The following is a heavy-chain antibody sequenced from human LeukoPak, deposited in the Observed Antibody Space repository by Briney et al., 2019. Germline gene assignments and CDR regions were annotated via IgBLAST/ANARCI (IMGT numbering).Heavy chain of an antibody. V-gene: IGHV1-69*05. CDR1: GGTFSSYA. Sequence: SVKVSCKASGGTFSSYAISWVRQAPGQGLEWMGGIIPIFGTANYAQKFQGRVTITTDESTSTAYMELSSLRSEDTAVYYCARSNLTYYDFWSGTYYFDYWGQETLVTVSS. CDR2: IIPIFGTA. J-gene: IGHJ4*02. CDR3: ARSNLTYYDFWSGTYYFDY. D-gene: IGHD3-3*01.